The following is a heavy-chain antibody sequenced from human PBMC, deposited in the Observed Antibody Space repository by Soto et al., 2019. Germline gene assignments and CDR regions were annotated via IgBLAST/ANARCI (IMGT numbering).Heavy chain of an antibody. J-gene: IGHJ6*02. D-gene: IGHD5-12*01. CDR3: ARLSGYSSGYYYGIDV. CDR2: IHPDDSDS. V-gene: IGHV5-51*01. CDR1: GDGFSNTW. Sequence: PGESLKISCKGSGDGFSNTWIGWVRQMPGKGLEWMGIIHPDDSDSRYTPSFQGQVTISADRSISTTYLQWATLKASDTATYYCARLSGYSSGYYYGIDVWGQGTTVTVSS.